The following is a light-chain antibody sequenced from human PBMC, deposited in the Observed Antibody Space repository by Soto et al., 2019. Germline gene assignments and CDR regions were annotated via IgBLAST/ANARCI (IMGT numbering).Light chain of an antibody. J-gene: IGKJ4*01. CDR2: GTS. CDR3: QKYGSLPLN. V-gene: IGKV3-20*01. CDR1: QSVTNNY. Sequence: PGERATLSCRASQSVTNNYLTWYQQKPGQAPRLLIFGTSTRATGIADRFSGSGSGTDFTLTISRLEPEDFAVYYCQKYGSLPLNFGGGTKVDIK.